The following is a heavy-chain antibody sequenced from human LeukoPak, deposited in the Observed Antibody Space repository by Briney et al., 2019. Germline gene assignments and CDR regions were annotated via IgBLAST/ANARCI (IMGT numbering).Heavy chain of an antibody. D-gene: IGHD6-6*01. CDR3: ARVEWGSVAALDDWYFDL. Sequence: PSETLSLTCAVYGGSFSGYYWSWIRQPPGKGLEWIGEINHSGSTYYNPSLKSRVTISVDTSKNQFSLRLNSVTAADTAVYYCARVEWGSVAALDDWYFDLWGRGTLVAVSS. V-gene: IGHV4-34*01. J-gene: IGHJ2*01. CDR2: INHSGST. CDR1: GGSFSGYY.